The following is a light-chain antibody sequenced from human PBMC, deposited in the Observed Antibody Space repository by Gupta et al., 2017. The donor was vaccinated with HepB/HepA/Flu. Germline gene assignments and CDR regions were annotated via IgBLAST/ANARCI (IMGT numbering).Light chain of an antibody. J-gene: IGLJ2*01. Sequence: QSALTQPRSVSGSPGQSVTISCTGTSSDVGGYNYVSWYQPPPGKAPKLMIYDVSKRPSGVPDRFSGSKSGNTASLTISGLQAEDEADYYCCSYAGSYTGVFGGGTKLTVL. CDR2: DVS. CDR3: CSYAGSYTGV. V-gene: IGLV2-11*01. CDR1: SSDVGGYNY.